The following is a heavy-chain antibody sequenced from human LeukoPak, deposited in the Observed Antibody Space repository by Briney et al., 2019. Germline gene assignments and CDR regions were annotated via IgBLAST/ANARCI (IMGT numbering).Heavy chain of an antibody. CDR2: IYTSGST. D-gene: IGHD6-19*01. V-gene: IGHV4-4*07. CDR1: GGSISSYY. CDR3: ARGRIAVYYYYYYMDV. Sequence: PSGTLSLTCTVSGGSISSYYWSWIRQPAGKGLEWIGRIYTSGSTNYNPSLKSRVTISVDTSKNQFSLKLSSVTAADTAVYYCARGRIAVYYYYYYMDVWGKGTTVTVSS. J-gene: IGHJ6*03.